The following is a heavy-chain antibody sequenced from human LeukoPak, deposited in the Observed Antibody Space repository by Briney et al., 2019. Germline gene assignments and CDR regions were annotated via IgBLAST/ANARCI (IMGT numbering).Heavy chain of an antibody. D-gene: IGHD1-26*01. CDR1: GYSFTSSW. Sequence: GESLKISCQGSGYSFTSSWIGWVRQMPGKGLEWMGIIYPGDSDTRYSPSFQGQVTISADKSISTAYLQWSRLKASDTAMYYCARFSVGGTYYPNYWGQGTLVSVSS. V-gene: IGHV5-51*01. J-gene: IGHJ4*02. CDR2: IYPGDSDT. CDR3: ARFSVGGTYYPNY.